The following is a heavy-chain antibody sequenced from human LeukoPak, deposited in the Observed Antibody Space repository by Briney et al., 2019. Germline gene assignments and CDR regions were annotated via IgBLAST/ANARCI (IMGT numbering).Heavy chain of an antibody. D-gene: IGHD6-6*01. V-gene: IGHV3-11*04. J-gene: IGHJ4*02. Sequence: GGSLRLSCAASGFTFSDYYMSWIRQAPGKGLEWVSYISTSGSTIYFADSVKGRFTISRDNAKNSLYLQMNSLRAEDTAVYYCASRIAARPIDYWGQGTLVTVSS. CDR1: GFTFSDYY. CDR2: ISTSGSTI. CDR3: ASRIAARPIDY.